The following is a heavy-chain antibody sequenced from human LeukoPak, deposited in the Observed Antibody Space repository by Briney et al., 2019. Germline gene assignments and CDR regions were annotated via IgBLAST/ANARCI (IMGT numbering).Heavy chain of an antibody. CDR1: GFTVSSNY. V-gene: IGHV3-53*01. D-gene: IGHD6-19*01. CDR3: ARDNRRQWLVL. J-gene: IGHJ4*02. CDR2: IYSGGST. Sequence: GGSLRLSCAVSGFTVSSNYMSWVRQAPGKGLEWVSVIYSGGSTYYADSVKGRFTISRDNSKNTLYLQMNSLRAEDTAVYYCARDNRRQWLVLWGQGTLVTVSS.